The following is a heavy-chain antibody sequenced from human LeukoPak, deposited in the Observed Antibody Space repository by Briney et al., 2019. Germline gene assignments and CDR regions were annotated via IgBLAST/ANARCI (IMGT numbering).Heavy chain of an antibody. Sequence: GGSLRLSCAASGFTFSSYGMNWVRQAPGKGLEWVASIRSDGSDKKYADSVKGQFTISRDNSKSTLNLQMNSLRPEDTAVYYCAKSQVTGWYDFDYWGQGTLVTVSS. CDR3: AKSQVTGWYDFDY. J-gene: IGHJ4*02. V-gene: IGHV3-30*02. D-gene: IGHD6-19*01. CDR1: GFTFSSYG. CDR2: IRSDGSDK.